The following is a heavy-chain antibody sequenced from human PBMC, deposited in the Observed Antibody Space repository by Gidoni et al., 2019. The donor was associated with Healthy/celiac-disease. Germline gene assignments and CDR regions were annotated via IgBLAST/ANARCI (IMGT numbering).Heavy chain of an antibody. Sequence: QVQLVESGGGVVQPGRSLRLSCAASGFTFSSYAMHWVRQAPGKGLEWVAVISYDGSNKYYADSVKGRFTISRDNSKNTLYLQMNSLRAEDTAVYYCARVLYSSGWYYLDYWGQGTLVTVSS. V-gene: IGHV3-30-3*01. D-gene: IGHD6-19*01. CDR1: GFTFSSYA. CDR2: ISYDGSNK. J-gene: IGHJ4*02. CDR3: ARVLYSSGWYYLDY.